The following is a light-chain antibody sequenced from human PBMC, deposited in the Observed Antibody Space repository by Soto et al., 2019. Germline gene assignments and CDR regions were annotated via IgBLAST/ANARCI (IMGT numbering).Light chain of an antibody. CDR1: SSNIGSET. CDR2: ANN. J-gene: IGLJ3*02. Sequence: QSVLTQPPSASGTPGQRVTISCSGSSSNIGSETVNWYQQVPGTAPKLLIYANNQRPSGVPDRFSVSKSGTSASLAIGGLQSEDEADYYCAAWDDNLKGWVFGGGTQLTVL. V-gene: IGLV1-44*01. CDR3: AAWDDNLKGWV.